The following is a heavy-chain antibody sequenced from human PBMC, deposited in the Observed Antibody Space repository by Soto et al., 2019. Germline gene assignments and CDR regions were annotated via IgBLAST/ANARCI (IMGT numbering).Heavy chain of an antibody. Sequence: SVKVSCKASGYTFTSYDINWVRQATGQGLEWIGWIVVGSGNTNYAQKFQERVTITRDMSTSTAYMELSSLRSEDTAVYYCAALCGGDCSYYFDYWGQGTLVTVSS. CDR1: GYTFTSYD. CDR2: IVVGSGNT. CDR3: AALCGGDCSYYFDY. D-gene: IGHD2-21*02. J-gene: IGHJ4*02. V-gene: IGHV1-58*02.